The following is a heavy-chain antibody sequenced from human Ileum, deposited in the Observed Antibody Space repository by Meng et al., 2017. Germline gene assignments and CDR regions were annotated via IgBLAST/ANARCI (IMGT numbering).Heavy chain of an antibody. D-gene: IGHD6-13*01. CDR2: INRGGNT. Sequence: QVLLLSVGARLLKASWTLAPPCVCFGGSFSGYYLTWIRPSPGKGLEWIGEINRGGNTNYNPSLKSRITMSVDTSKNQFFLNLTSVTPADTAVYYCARAWSSSWSFLDFWGQGGLVTVSS. CDR1: GGSFSGYY. CDR3: ARAWSSSWSFLDF. J-gene: IGHJ4*02. V-gene: IGHV4-34*01.